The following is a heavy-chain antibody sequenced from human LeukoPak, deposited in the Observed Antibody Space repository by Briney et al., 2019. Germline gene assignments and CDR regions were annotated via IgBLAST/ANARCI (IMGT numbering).Heavy chain of an antibody. CDR1: GFTFSNYW. Sequence: GGSLRLSCAASGFTFSNYWMTWVRQAPGKGLEWVANIKQDGSENHYVDSVKGRFTISRDNAESSLNLQMNSLSAEDTAVYFCAIGYCSGGSCFSAPDVWGQGTLVTVPS. CDR2: IKQDGSEN. CDR3: AIGYCSGGSCFSAPDV. J-gene: IGHJ4*02. V-gene: IGHV3-7*01. D-gene: IGHD2-15*01.